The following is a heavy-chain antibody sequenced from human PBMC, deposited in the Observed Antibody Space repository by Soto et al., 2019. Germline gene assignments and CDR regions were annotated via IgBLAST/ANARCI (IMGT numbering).Heavy chain of an antibody. CDR3: AHRRYYYGSGDLFDY. J-gene: IGHJ4*02. Sequence: QITLKESGPTLVKPTQPLTLTCTFSGFSLSISGVGVGWIRQPPGKALEWLALIYWDDDKRYSPSLKSRLTITKDPSKHPVTLTMTNMDPVDTATYYCAHRRYYYGSGDLFDYWGQGTLVTVSS. V-gene: IGHV2-5*02. D-gene: IGHD3-10*01. CDR1: GFSLSISGVG. CDR2: IYWDDDK.